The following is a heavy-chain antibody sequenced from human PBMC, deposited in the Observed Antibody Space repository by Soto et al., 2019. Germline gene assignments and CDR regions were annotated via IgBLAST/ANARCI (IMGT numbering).Heavy chain of an antibody. D-gene: IGHD3-3*01. CDR2: IYPGDSDT. Sequence: GESLKISCKGSGYIFTSYWIGWVRQMPGKGLEWMGIIYPGDSDTRYSPSFQGQVTISADKSISTAYLQWSSLKASDTAMYYCAKTQIRQSDFWSGYFVAARFDPWGQGTLVTVSS. CDR1: GYIFTSYW. V-gene: IGHV5-51*01. CDR3: AKTQIRQSDFWSGYFVAARFDP. J-gene: IGHJ5*02.